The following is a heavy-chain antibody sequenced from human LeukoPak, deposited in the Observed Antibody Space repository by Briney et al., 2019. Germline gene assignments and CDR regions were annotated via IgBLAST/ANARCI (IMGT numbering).Heavy chain of an antibody. CDR2: IGPGGDNK. CDR1: GFTFSDYN. CDR3: AQDVSWFAFDI. Sequence: GGSLRLSCAASGFTFSDYNMRWIRQAPGKGLQWVSGIGPGGDNKYYADSLEGRFTISRDNSKNTVYLQMNSLRAEDTALYYCAQDVSWFAFDIWGQGQWSPSLQ. D-gene: IGHD3-10*01. J-gene: IGHJ3*02. V-gene: IGHV3-23*01.